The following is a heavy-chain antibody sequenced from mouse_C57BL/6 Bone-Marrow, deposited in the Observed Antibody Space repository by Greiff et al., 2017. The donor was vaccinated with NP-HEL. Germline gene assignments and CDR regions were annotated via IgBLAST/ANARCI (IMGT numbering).Heavy chain of an antibody. CDR2: INPNYGTT. D-gene: IGHD2-5*01. J-gene: IGHJ3*01. CDR3: AHSNYAAWFAY. V-gene: IGHV1-39*01. Sequence: LEESGPELVKPGASVKISCKASGYSFTDYNMNWVKQSNGKSLEWLGVINPNYGTTSYTQKFTGKATLTVDQASSTAYMQLNSLTSAYAAVYYCAHSNYAAWFAYWGQGTLVTVSA. CDR1: GYSFTDYN.